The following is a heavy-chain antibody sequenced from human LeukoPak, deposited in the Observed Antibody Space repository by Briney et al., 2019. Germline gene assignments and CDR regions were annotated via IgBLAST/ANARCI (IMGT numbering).Heavy chain of an antibody. V-gene: IGHV4-39*07. J-gene: IGHJ3*02. D-gene: IGHD3-10*01. CDR1: GGSISSSSYY. Sequence: NPSETLSLTCTVSGGSISSSSYYWGWIRQPPGKGLEWIGSIYYSGSTYYNPSLKSRVTISVDTSKNQFSLKLSSVTAADTAVYYCARGSKPTQRYTPHITRSYLGAFDIWGQGTMVTVSS. CDR2: IYYSGST. CDR3: ARGSKPTQRYTPHITRSYLGAFDI.